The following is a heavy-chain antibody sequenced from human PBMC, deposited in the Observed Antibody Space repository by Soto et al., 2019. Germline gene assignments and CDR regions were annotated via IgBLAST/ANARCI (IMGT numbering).Heavy chain of an antibody. V-gene: IGHV3-23*01. CDR3: AKDGDCSGGSCSLLYYFFGMDV. D-gene: IGHD2-15*01. Sequence: PGGSLRLSCAASGFTFGSYALSWVRQAPGKGLERVSTISASGYATYYADSVKGRFTISRDNSKTTLYLQMSSLRAEDTAVYYCAKDGDCSGGSCSLLYYFFGMDVWGQGTTVTVSS. J-gene: IGHJ6*02. CDR2: ISASGYAT. CDR1: GFTFGSYA.